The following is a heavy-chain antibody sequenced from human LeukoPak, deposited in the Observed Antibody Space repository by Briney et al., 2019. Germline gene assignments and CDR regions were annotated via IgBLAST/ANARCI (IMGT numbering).Heavy chain of an antibody. CDR2: IYYSGST. V-gene: IGHV4-39*01. D-gene: IGHD3-22*01. J-gene: IGHJ4*02. CDR1: GGSISSSSYY. CDR3: ARGSITMIVVGDY. Sequence: NPSETLSLTCTVSGGSISSSSYYWGWIRQPPGKGLEWIGRIYYSGSTYYNPSLKSRVTISVDTSKNQFSLKLSSVTAADTAVYYCARGSITMIVVGDYWGQGTLVTVSS.